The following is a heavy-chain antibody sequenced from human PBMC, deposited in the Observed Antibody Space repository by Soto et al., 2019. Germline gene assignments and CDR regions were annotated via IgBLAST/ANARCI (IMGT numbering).Heavy chain of an antibody. D-gene: IGHD2-15*01. CDR3: ARVSKGSSGAYYFDY. V-gene: IGHV3-21*01. CDR2: ISSDSNYI. J-gene: IGHJ4*02. Sequence: GGSLRLSCAASGFTFSSYSINWVRQAPGKGLEWVSSISSDSNYIYYADSVRGRFTISRDNAKSSLSLQMNSLRAEDTAVYYCARVSKGSSGAYYFDYWGQGTLVTVSS. CDR1: GFTFSSYS.